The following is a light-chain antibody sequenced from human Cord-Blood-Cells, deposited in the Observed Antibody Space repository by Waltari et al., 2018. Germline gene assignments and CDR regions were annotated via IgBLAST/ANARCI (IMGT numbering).Light chain of an antibody. CDR1: QSVSSSY. J-gene: IGKJ1*01. CDR3: QQYGSAPPWT. V-gene: IGKV3-20*01. CDR2: GAS. Sequence: EIVLTQSPGTLSLAPGERATLSCRASQSVSSSYLAWYQQKPGQAPRLLIYGASSRAPGLPDRCSGSGSGTDFTLTISRLEPEDFAVYYCQQYGSAPPWTFRQGP.